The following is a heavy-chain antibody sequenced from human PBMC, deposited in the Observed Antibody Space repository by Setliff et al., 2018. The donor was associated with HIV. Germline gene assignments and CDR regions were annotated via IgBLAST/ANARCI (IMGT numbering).Heavy chain of an antibody. CDR2: IHHSGST. CDR3: ARVWSNSPLLDY. CDR1: NASISSHY. Sequence: SETLSLTCTVSNASISSHYWSWIRQPPGKGLEWIGYIHHSGSTNYNPSLKGRVSISVDTSKNQFSLKLSSVTAADTAVYCCARVWSNSPLLDYWGPGTLVTVSS. J-gene: IGHJ4*02. V-gene: IGHV4-59*11. D-gene: IGHD4-4*01.